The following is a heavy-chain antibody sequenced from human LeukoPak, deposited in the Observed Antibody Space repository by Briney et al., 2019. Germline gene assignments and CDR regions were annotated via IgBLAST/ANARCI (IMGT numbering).Heavy chain of an antibody. CDR3: ARGHGPGGTRWPNLDF. Sequence: ASVKVSCKTSACTFTSYEINWVRQATGQGLEWMGWMNPNSGNTGYAQKFQGRVTMTRDTSIHTAYMELSSLRSEDTAVYYCARGHGPGGTRWPNLDFWGQGTLITVSS. CDR2: MNPNSGNT. J-gene: IGHJ4*02. D-gene: IGHD2-15*01. V-gene: IGHV1-8*01. CDR1: ACTFTSYE.